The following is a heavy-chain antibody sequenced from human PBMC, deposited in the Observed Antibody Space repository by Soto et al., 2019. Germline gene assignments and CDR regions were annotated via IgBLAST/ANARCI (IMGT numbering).Heavy chain of an antibody. D-gene: IGHD3-10*01. CDR1: GFTFSDHY. CDR2: TRNKTKSYTT. CDR3: TRKGDSGTYDF. V-gene: IGHV3-72*01. J-gene: IGHJ4*02. Sequence: GGSLRLSCVASGFTFSDHYMDWVRQAPGKGLEWVGRTRNKTKSYTTEYAASVKGRFTISRDDSKNSLYLQMNSLQTEDTAVYFCTRKGDSGTYDFWGQGTLVTVSS.